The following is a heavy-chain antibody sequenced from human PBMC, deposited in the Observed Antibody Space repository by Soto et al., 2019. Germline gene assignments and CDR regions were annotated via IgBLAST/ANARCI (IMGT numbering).Heavy chain of an antibody. J-gene: IGHJ4*02. CDR3: ASEPGAVAGYFDY. D-gene: IGHD6-19*01. Sequence: QVQLVQSGAEVTKPGSSVKVSCKASGGTFSSYTISWVRQAPGQGLEWMGRIIPILGIANYAQKFQGRVTITADKSTSTAYMELSSLRSEDTAVYYCASEPGAVAGYFDYWGQGTLVTVSS. CDR2: IIPILGIA. V-gene: IGHV1-69*02. CDR1: GGTFSSYT.